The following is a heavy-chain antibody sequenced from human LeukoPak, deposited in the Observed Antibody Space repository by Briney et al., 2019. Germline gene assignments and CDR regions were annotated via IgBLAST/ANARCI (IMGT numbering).Heavy chain of an antibody. J-gene: IGHJ3*02. V-gene: IGHV1-69*13. Sequence: ASVKVSCKASGGTFSSYAISWVRQAPGQGLEWMGGIIPIFGTANYAQKFQGRVTITADESTSTAYMELSSLRSEDTAVYYCATSPYYDFWSGYHDAFDIWGQGTMVTVSS. CDR1: GGTFSSYA. D-gene: IGHD3-3*01. CDR2: IIPIFGTA. CDR3: ATSPYYDFWSGYHDAFDI.